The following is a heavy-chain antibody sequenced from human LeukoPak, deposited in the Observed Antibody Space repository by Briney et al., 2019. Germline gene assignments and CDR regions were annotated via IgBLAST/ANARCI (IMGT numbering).Heavy chain of an antibody. CDR1: GFPFITYS. CDR3: VRDILTGYYGMDV. J-gene: IGHJ6*02. D-gene: IGHD3-9*01. Sequence: GGSLRLSCAASGFPFITYSMNWVRQAPWKGLDWVSSISSSSTYIHYADSVKGRFTISRDNAKNSLYLQMDSLRAEDTAVYYCVRDILTGYYGMDVWGQGTTVIVSS. CDR2: ISSSSTYI. V-gene: IGHV3-21*01.